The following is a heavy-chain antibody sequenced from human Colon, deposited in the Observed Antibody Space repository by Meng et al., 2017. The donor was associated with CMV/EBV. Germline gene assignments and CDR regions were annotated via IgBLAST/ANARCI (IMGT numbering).Heavy chain of an antibody. J-gene: IGHJ3*01. CDR3: ARDSGDRPVVTPEDRGLDL. V-gene: IGHV3-48*03. D-gene: IGHD4-23*01. Sequence: GGSLRLSCVGSGFTFSDYEINWVRLAPGKGLEWISYISSSGETVYYADSVKGRFTISSDNAERSVNLQMSSMRADDTAVYFCARDSGDRPVVTPEDRGLDLWGQGTRVTVSS. CDR2: ISSSGETV. CDR1: GFTFSDYE.